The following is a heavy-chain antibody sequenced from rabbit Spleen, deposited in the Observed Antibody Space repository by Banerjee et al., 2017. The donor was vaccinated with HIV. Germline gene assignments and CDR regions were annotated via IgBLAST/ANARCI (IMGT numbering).Heavy chain of an antibody. Sequence: QEQLVESGGGLVQPEGSLALTCKASGFSFSSSDYICWVRQAPGKGLEWISCIAGSSSGFTYSATWAKGRFTCSKTSSTTVTLQMTRLTAADTATYFCARDTASSLSSYGMDLWGPGTLVTVS. J-gene: IGHJ6*01. CDR2: IAGSSSGFT. CDR3: ARDTASSLSSYGMDL. V-gene: IGHV1S45*01. CDR1: GFSFSSSDY. D-gene: IGHD8-1*01.